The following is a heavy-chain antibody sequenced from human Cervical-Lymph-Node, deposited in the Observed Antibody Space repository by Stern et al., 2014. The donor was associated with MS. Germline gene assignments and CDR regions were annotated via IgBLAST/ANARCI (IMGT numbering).Heavy chain of an antibody. CDR3: ARKSRRFLEWFFDY. D-gene: IGHD3-3*01. CDR1: GYTFTSYY. J-gene: IGHJ4*02. CDR2: VNPNGEST. Sequence: QVQLMQSGAEVKKPGASIKVSCKTSGYTFTSYYMHWVRQAPGQGLEWMAIVNPNGESTNAAQKFQDRLTVTFDTSTSTVYMELSSLRSEDTAVYYCARKSRRFLEWFFDYWGQGTLVTVSS. V-gene: IGHV1-46*01.